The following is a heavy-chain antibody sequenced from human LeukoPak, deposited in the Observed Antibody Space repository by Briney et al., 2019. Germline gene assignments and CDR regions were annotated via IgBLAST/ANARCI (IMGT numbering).Heavy chain of an antibody. Sequence: SETLSLTCTVSGGSISSYYWSWIRQPPGKGLEWIGSIYYSGSTYYNPSLKSRVTISVDTSKNQFSLKLSSVTAADTAVYYCASGVGITGTRVFFDYWGQGTLVTVSS. D-gene: IGHD1-7*01. CDR3: ASGVGITGTRVFFDY. CDR1: GGSISSYY. J-gene: IGHJ4*02. V-gene: IGHV4-59*05. CDR2: IYYSGST.